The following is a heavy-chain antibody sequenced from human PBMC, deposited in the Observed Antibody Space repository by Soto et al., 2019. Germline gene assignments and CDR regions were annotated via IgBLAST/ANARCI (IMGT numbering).Heavy chain of an antibody. Sequence: LSLTCTVSGGSISSSSYYWGWIRQPPGKGLEWIGSIYYSGSTYYNPSLKSRVTISVDTSKNQFSLKLSSVTAADTAVYYCARRRYYYDSSGYYYDYWGQGTLVTVSS. CDR2: IYYSGST. CDR1: GGSISSSSYY. D-gene: IGHD3-22*01. J-gene: IGHJ4*02. CDR3: ARRRYYYDSSGYYYDY. V-gene: IGHV4-39*01.